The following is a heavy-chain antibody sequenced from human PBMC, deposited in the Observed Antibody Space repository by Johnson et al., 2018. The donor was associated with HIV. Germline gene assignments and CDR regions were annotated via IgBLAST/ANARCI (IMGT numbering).Heavy chain of an antibody. CDR3: AKDLRVFDWFNAYDAFDI. D-gene: IGHD3-9*01. CDR1: GFTFDDYG. Sequence: MQLVESGGGVVRPGGSLRLSCAASGFTFDDYGMSWVRQAPGNGLEWVSGINWNGGSTGYADSVKGRFTISRDNSKNTLYLQMNSLRADDTAVYYCAKDLRVFDWFNAYDAFDIWGQGTMVTVSS. CDR2: INWNGGST. V-gene: IGHV3-20*04. J-gene: IGHJ3*02.